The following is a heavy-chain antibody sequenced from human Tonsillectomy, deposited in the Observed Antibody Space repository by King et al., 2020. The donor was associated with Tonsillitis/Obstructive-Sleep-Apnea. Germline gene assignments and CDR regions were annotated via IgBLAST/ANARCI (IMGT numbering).Heavy chain of an antibody. J-gene: IGHJ4*02. CDR2: MDWDGDT. D-gene: IGHD5-24*01. CDR1: GFSLSTSGMC. Sequence: VTLKESGPALVRPTQTLTLTCTFSGFSLSTSGMCVSWIRQPPGKALEWLGIMDWDGDTDYSPSLKTRLTISTDTSTNRVVLTMTNMDPVDTTTSYCSRIDRWRSDCSRDHQTSDYWGQGTLVPVSS. CDR3: SRIDRWRSDCSRDHQTSDY. V-gene: IGHV2-70*01.